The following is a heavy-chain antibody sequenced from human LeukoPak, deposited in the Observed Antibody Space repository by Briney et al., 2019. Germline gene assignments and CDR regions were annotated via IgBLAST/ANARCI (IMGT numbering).Heavy chain of an antibody. D-gene: IGHD4-17*01. V-gene: IGHV3-23*01. Sequence: GGSLRLSCAASGFTFSTYAMSWVRQAPGKGLEWVSVISGSGGSTNYADSVKGRFTISRDNAMNSLYLQMNSLRAEDTAVYYCARLGDYTDVIDYWGQGTLVTVSS. J-gene: IGHJ4*02. CDR2: ISGSGGST. CDR1: GFTFSTYA. CDR3: ARLGDYTDVIDY.